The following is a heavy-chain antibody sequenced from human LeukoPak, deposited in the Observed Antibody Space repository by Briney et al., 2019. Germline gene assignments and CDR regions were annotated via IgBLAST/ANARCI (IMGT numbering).Heavy chain of an antibody. D-gene: IGHD3-10*01. CDR1: GGSFSGYY. Sequence: KPSETLSLTCAVYGGSFSGYYWSWIRQPPGKGLEWIGEINHSGSTNYNPSLKSRVTISVDTSKNQFSLKLSSVTAADTAVYYCARGRITMVRGVIIWSLIREYYFDYWGQGTLATVSS. J-gene: IGHJ4*02. CDR3: ARGRITMVRGVIIWSLIREYYFDY. V-gene: IGHV4-34*01. CDR2: INHSGST.